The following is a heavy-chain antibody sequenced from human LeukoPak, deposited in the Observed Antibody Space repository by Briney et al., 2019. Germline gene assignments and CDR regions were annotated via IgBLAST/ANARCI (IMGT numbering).Heavy chain of an antibody. Sequence: ASVKVSCKASGFTFTSSAMQWVRQARGQRLEWIGWIVVGSGNTNYAQKFQERVTITRDMSTSTAYMELSSLRSEDTAVYYCAADARKYCSGGSCHTEYFQHWGQGTLVTVSS. V-gene: IGHV1-58*02. CDR1: GFTFTSSA. J-gene: IGHJ1*01. CDR3: AADARKYCSGGSCHTEYFQH. D-gene: IGHD2-15*01. CDR2: IVVGSGNT.